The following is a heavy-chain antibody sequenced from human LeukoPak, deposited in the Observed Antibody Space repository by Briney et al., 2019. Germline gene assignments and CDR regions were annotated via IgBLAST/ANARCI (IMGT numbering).Heavy chain of an antibody. CDR3: ARASIAVAGRGNDY. V-gene: IGHV1-2*02. CDR2: INPNSGGT. D-gene: IGHD6-19*01. J-gene: IGHJ4*02. Sequence: GASVKVSCKASGYTFIGYNMHWARQAPGQGLEWMGWINPNSGGTKYAEKFQGRVTMTRDTSISTAYMELSRLRSDDTAVYYCARASIAVAGRGNDYWGQGTLVTVSS. CDR1: GYTFIGYN.